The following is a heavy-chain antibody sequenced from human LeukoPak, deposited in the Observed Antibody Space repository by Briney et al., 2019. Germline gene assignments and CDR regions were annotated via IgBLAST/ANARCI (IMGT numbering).Heavy chain of an antibody. V-gene: IGHV4-59*12. CDR1: GGFINSYY. CDR3: ARAPPTYGSGSYAIDY. D-gene: IGHD3-10*01. CDR2: VHYTGST. J-gene: IGHJ4*02. Sequence: SETLSLTCFVSGGFINSYYWSWIRQPPGKGLEWIGYVHYTGSTNYNPSLKSRVTMSVDTSKNQFSLKLSSVTAADTAVYYCARAPPTYGSGSYAIDYWGQGTLVTVSS.